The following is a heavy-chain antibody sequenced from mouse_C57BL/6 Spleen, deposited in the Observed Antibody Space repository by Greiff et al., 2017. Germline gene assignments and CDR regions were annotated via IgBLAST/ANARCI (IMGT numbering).Heavy chain of an antibody. CDR2: IYPRSGNT. Sequence: VQLQESGAELARPGASVKLSCKASGYTFTSYGISWVKQRTGQGLEWIGEIYPRSGNTYYNEKFKGKATLTADKSSSTAYMELRSLTSEDSAVYFCARWKVSGYRNENYAMDYWGQGTSVTVSS. J-gene: IGHJ4*01. CDR1: GYTFTSYG. D-gene: IGHD2-5*01. CDR3: ARWKVSGYRNENYAMDY. V-gene: IGHV1-81*01.